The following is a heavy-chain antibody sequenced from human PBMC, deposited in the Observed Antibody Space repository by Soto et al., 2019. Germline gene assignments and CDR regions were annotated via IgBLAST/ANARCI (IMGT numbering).Heavy chain of an antibody. J-gene: IGHJ4*02. CDR2: IRGSSTYI. CDR1: GFTFSPCT. V-gene: IGHV3-21*01. D-gene: IGHD3-3*01. Sequence: SGFTFSPCTINWLRQTPGKWLEWVSAIRGSSTYIYYAASVKGRFTISRDNAKNSLYLQMSSLRADDTAVYSFARDPSGAHPGFGSWGQGTGVTV. CDR3: ARDPSGAHPGFGS.